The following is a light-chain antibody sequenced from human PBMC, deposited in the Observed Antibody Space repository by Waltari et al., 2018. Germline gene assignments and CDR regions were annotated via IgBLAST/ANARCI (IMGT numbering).Light chain of an antibody. CDR3: QHYFVYPWT. J-gene: IGKJ1*01. CDR1: QSVSDW. V-gene: IGKV1-5*03. Sequence: DIQMTQSPSTLSASVGDSDTITCRASQSVSDWLAWYQQKPGQAPNLLIYKASNLYSGVASRFSGSGSETEFTLTISGLQPDDFATYYCQHYFVYPWTFGQGTRVEIK. CDR2: KAS.